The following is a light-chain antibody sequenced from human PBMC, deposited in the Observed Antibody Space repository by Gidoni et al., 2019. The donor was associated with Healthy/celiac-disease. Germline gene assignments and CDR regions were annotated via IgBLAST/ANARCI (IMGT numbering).Light chain of an antibody. J-gene: IGKJ2*01. CDR3: QQYNSYSPYT. CDR1: QSISSW. CDR2: KAS. V-gene: IGKV1-5*03. Sequence: DTQMTPSPSTLSASVGDRVTITCRASQSISSWLAWYQQKPGKAPKLLIYKASSLESGVPSRFSGSGSGTEFTLTISSLQPDDFATYYCQQYNSYSPYTFXQXTKLEIK.